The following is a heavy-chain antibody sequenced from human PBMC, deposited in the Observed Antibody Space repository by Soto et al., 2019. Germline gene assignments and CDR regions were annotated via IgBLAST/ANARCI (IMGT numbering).Heavy chain of an antibody. CDR2: IHYSGRT. CDR3: ARYYFDSSGYSNWFDP. CDR1: GGSITSGAYY. D-gene: IGHD3-22*01. V-gene: IGHV4-31*11. Sequence: PSETLSLTCAVSGGSITSGAYYWTWIRQHPGKGLEWIAYIHYSGRTHYNPSLKSRVTISVDTSNNQFSLKLSSVTAADTAVYYCARYYFDSSGYSNWFDPWGQGTLVTVSS. J-gene: IGHJ5*02.